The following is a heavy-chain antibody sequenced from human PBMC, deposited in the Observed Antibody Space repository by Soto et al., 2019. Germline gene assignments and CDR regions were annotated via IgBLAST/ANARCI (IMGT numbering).Heavy chain of an antibody. CDR2: IYYSGST. CDR3: ARGNTPPDY. Sequence: QVQLQESGPGLVKPSLTLSLTCTVSGGSISSGDYYWSWIRQPPGKGLEWIGYIYYSGSTYYNPSLKSRVTRSVDTSKTSISMTVSSVTAADTAVYDGARGNTPPDYWGQGTLVTVSS. V-gene: IGHV4-30-4*01. J-gene: IGHJ4*02. D-gene: IGHD2-15*01. CDR1: GGSISSGDYY.